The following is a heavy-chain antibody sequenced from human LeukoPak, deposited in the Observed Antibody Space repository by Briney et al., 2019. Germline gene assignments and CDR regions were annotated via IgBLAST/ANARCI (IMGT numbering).Heavy chain of an antibody. D-gene: IGHD3-22*01. J-gene: IGHJ3*02. V-gene: IGHV4-39*01. CDR2: IYYSGST. CDR1: GGSISSSSYY. CDR3: ARHNYYDTDAFDI. Sequence: SETLSLTCTVSGGSISSSSYYWGWIRQPPGKGLEWIGSIYYSGSTYYNPSLKSRVTISVDTSKNQFSLKLSSVTAADTAVYHCARHNYYDTDAFDIWGQGTMVTVSS.